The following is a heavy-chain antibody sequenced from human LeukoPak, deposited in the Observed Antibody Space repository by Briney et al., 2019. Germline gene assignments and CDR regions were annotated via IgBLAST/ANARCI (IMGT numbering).Heavy chain of an antibody. CDR3: AGDRGSIQDDAFDI. Sequence: GASVKVSCKASGYTFTSYAMHWVRQAPGQRLEWMGWINAGNGNTKYSQKFQGRVTITRDTSASTAYMELSSLRSEDTAVYYCAGDRGSIQDDAFDIWGQGTMVTVSS. V-gene: IGHV1-3*01. CDR2: INAGNGNT. J-gene: IGHJ3*02. CDR1: GYTFTSYA. D-gene: IGHD2-15*01.